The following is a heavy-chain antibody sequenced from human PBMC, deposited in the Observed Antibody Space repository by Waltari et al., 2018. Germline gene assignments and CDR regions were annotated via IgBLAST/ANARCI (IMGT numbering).Heavy chain of an antibody. J-gene: IGHJ4*02. CDR3: ASTNYYDSSGYYLFDY. Sequence: QVQLQESGPGLVKPSETLSLTCTVSGGSISSYYWSWIRHPAGKGLEWIGRIYTSGSTNYNPSLKSRVTMSVDTSKNQFSLKLSSVTAADTAVYYCASTNYYDSSGYYLFDYWGQGTLVTVSS. CDR1: GGSISSYY. V-gene: IGHV4-4*07. CDR2: IYTSGST. D-gene: IGHD3-22*01.